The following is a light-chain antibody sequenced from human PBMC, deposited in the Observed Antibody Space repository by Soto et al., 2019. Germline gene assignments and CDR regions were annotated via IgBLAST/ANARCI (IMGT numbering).Light chain of an antibody. CDR1: SSDVGGYNY. CDR3: SSYSSSDTLHVL. Sequence: QSALTQPPSVSGSPGQSITISCTGTSSDVGGYNYVSWYQQHPGKAPKLMIYDVSNRPSGVSDRFSGSKSGNTASLTISGRQAEDEAEYYCSSYSSSDTLHVLFGGGTKVTVL. V-gene: IGLV2-14*01. J-gene: IGLJ2*01. CDR2: DVS.